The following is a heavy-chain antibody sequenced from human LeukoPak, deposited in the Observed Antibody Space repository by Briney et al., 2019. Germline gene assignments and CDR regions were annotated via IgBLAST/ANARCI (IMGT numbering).Heavy chain of an antibody. CDR2: ISAYNGNT. CDR1: GYTFTSYG. CDR3: ARHEGYFGIHTDFDY. Sequence: ASVKVSCKASGYTFTSYGISWVRQAPGQGLEWMAWISAYNGNTNYAQKLQGRVTMTTDTSTSTAYMELRSLRSDDTAVYYCARHEGYFGIHTDFDYWGQGTLVTVSS. J-gene: IGHJ4*02. V-gene: IGHV1-18*04. D-gene: IGHD3-9*01.